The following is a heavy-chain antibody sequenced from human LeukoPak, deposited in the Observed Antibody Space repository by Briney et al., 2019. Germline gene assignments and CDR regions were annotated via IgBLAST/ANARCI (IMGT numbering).Heavy chain of an antibody. J-gene: IGHJ4*02. Sequence: GGSLTLSCAASGLSFSNAWMSWVRQAPGKGLEWVGRTKSKTDGATTDYAAPVKGRFTISTDDSQNTLYLQMNSLKTDDTAVYYCTTFESWGQGTLVTVSS. V-gene: IGHV3-15*01. CDR3: TTFES. CDR1: GLSFSNAW. CDR2: TKSKTDGATT.